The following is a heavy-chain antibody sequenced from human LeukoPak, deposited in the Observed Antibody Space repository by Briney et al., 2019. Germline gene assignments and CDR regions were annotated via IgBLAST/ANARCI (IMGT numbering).Heavy chain of an antibody. CDR2: TYYRSKWYN. Sequence: SQTLSLTCVISGDSVAINSVTWNWIRQSPSRGLEWLGRTYYRSKWYNDYAVSVKSRIPINPDTSKNQFSLQLNSVTPEDTAVYYCVRQYSTQDYSGMGVWGQGTTVTVSS. D-gene: IGHD6-6*01. CDR3: VRQYSTQDYSGMGV. J-gene: IGHJ6*02. V-gene: IGHV6-1*01. CDR1: GDSVAINSVT.